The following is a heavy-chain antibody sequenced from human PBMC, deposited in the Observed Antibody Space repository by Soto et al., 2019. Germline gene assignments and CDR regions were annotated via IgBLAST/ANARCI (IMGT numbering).Heavy chain of an antibody. CDR2: IYTSGST. D-gene: IGHD3-10*01. J-gene: IGHJ3*02. Sequence: SETLSLTCTVSGGSISSYYWSWIRQPAGKGLEWIGRIYTSGSTNYNPSLKSRVTMSVDTSKNQFSLNLSSVTAAADTAVYYCARDRITLANDAFDIWGQGTMGTVPS. V-gene: IGHV4-4*07. CDR3: ARDRITLANDAFDI. CDR1: GGSISSYY.